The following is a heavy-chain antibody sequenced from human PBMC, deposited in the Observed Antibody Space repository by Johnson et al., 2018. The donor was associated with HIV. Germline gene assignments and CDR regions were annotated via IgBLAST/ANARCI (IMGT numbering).Heavy chain of an antibody. CDR2: ISSNGGST. D-gene: IGHD6-6*01. CDR3: TTDLYGYSSSSSDAFDI. V-gene: IGHV3-64*01. CDR1: GFTFDDYA. J-gene: IGHJ3*02. Sequence: MLLVESGGGLVQPGRSLRLSCAASGFTFDDYAMHWVRQAPGKGLEYVSAISSNGGSTYYANSVKGRFTISRDNSKNTLYLQMGSLRAEDMAVYYCTTDLYGYSSSSSDAFDIWGQGTMVTVSS.